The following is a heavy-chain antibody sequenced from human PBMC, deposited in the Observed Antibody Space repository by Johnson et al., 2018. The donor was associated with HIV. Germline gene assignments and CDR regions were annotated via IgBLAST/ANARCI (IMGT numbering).Heavy chain of an antibody. J-gene: IGHJ3*02. V-gene: IGHV3-20*04. D-gene: IGHD3-22*01. Sequence: VQLVASGGGVVRPGGSLRLSCAASGFTFDDYGMNCVRQGPGKGLEWVSGINWNGGSPGYADSVKGRFTIASDNAKNSLYLQMNSLRAEDTALYYCARSVGYYDSSGYYYVDAFDNWGQGTMVTVSS. CDR2: INWNGGSP. CDR1: GFTFDDYG. CDR3: ARSVGYYDSSGYYYVDAFDN.